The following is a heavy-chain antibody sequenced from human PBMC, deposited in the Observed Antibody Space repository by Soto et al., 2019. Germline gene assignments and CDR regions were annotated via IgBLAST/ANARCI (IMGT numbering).Heavy chain of an antibody. CDR2: ITSGSLST. V-gene: IGHV3-23*01. CDR3: AKEDGDPYLDSFDV. J-gene: IGHJ3*01. Sequence: EVQLLESGGGLVQPGGSLRLSCAASGFTFDIFTMGWVRQAPGKGLEWVSTITSGSLSTYYADSVKGRFTASRDNSKNTLFLLRSSLRAEDTALYYCAKEDGDPYLDSFDVWGQGTVVTVSS. CDR1: GFTFDIFT. D-gene: IGHD4-17*01.